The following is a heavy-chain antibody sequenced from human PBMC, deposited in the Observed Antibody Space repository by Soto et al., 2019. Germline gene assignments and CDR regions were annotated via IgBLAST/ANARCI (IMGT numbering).Heavy chain of an antibody. D-gene: IGHD2-2*01. V-gene: IGHV3-30-3*01. CDR3: ARDRIVVVPAATENWFDP. CDR1: GFTFSSYA. Sequence: PWGSLRLSCAASGFTFSSYAMHWVRQAPGKGLEWVAVISYDGSNKYYADSVKGRFTISRDNSKNTLYLQMNSLRAEDTAVYYCARDRIVVVPAATENWFDPWGQGTLVTVSS. J-gene: IGHJ5*02. CDR2: ISYDGSNK.